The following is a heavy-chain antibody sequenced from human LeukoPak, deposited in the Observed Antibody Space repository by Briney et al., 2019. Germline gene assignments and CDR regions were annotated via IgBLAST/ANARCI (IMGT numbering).Heavy chain of an antibody. D-gene: IGHD6-13*01. V-gene: IGHV4-59*08. Sequence: SETLSLTCTVSGGSISSYYRSWIRQPPGKGLEWIGYIYYSGSTNYNPSPKSRVTISVDTSKNQFSLKLSSVTAADTAVYYCASSGAAGSYWYFDLWGRGTLVTVSS. CDR2: IYYSGST. CDR3: ASSGAAGSYWYFDL. J-gene: IGHJ2*01. CDR1: GGSISSYY.